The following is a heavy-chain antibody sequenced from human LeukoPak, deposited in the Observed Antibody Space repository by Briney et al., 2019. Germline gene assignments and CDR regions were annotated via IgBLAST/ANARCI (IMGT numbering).Heavy chain of an antibody. D-gene: IGHD3-10*02. CDR3: AELGITMIGGV. CDR2: ISSSGSTI. V-gene: IGHV3-48*03. CDR1: GFTFSSYE. Sequence: GGSLRLSCAASGFTFSSYEMNWVRQAPGKGLEWVSCISSSGSTIYYADSVKGRFTISRDNAKNSLYLQMNNLRAEDTAVYYCAELGITMIGGVWGKGTTVTISS. J-gene: IGHJ6*04.